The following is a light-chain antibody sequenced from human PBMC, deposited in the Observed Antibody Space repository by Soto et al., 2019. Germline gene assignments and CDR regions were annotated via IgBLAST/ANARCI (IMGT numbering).Light chain of an antibody. Sequence: DIQMTQSPSTLSASVGDRVTIPCRASQTISTWLAWYQQKPGKAPRLLIFDASSLESGVPSRFSGSGSGTDFTLTISSLQPEDFATYYCHQDYDVPYTFGQGTKVDIK. CDR3: HQDYDVPYT. CDR1: QTISTW. CDR2: DAS. V-gene: IGKV1-5*01. J-gene: IGKJ2*01.